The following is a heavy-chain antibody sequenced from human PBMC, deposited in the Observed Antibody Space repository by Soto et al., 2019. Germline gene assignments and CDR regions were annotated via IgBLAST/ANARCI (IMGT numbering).Heavy chain of an antibody. J-gene: IGHJ4*02. CDR1: GFTVSSNY. Sequence: GGSLRLSCAASGFTVSSNYMSWVRQAPGKGLEWVSVIYSGGSTYYADSVKGRFTISRDNSKNTLYLQMNSLRAEDTAVYYCASTLRELWPNSFDYWGQGTLVTVSS. D-gene: IGHD1-26*01. V-gene: IGHV3-53*01. CDR2: IYSGGST. CDR3: ASTLRELWPNSFDY.